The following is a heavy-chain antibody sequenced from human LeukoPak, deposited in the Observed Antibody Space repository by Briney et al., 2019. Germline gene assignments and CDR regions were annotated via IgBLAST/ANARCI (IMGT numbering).Heavy chain of an antibody. CDR1: GDSVSTGGYY. J-gene: IGHJ6*02. CDR3: ARVIVVVPIGVYHYYAMDV. CDR2: IYYSGST. D-gene: IGHD2-2*01. Sequence: SQTLSLTCTVSGDSVSTGGYYWAWIRQHRERGLEWIGYIYYSGSTHYNPSLQSRVTISVDTSKDQFSLNLNSVTAADTAVYYCARVIVVVPIGVYHYYAMDVWGQGTTVTVSS. V-gene: IGHV4-31*03.